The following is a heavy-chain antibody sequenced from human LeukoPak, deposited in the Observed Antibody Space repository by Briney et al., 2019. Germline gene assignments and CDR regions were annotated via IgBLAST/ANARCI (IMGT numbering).Heavy chain of an antibody. CDR3: ARGITMVRGVLTYYFDY. V-gene: IGHV5-10-1*01. D-gene: IGHD3-10*01. Sequence: PGESLKISCKGSGYSFNSYWISWVRQMPGKGLEWMGRIDPSDSYTNYSPSFQGHVTISADKSISTAYLQWSSLKASDTAMYYCARGITMVRGVLTYYFDYWGQGTLVTVS. CDR1: GYSFNSYW. J-gene: IGHJ4*02. CDR2: IDPSDSYT.